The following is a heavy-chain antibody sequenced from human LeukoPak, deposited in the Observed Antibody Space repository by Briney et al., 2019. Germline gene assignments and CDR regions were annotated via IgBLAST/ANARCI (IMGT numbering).Heavy chain of an antibody. V-gene: IGHV1-46*01. Sequence: ASVKVSCKASGYTFTSYYMHWVRQAPGQGLEWMGIINPSGGSASYAQKFQGRVTMTRDTSTSTVYMELSSLRSEDTAVYYCARDHEPYYDSSAGPIDYWGQGTLVTVSS. J-gene: IGHJ4*02. CDR3: ARDHEPYYDSSAGPIDY. CDR2: INPSGGSA. D-gene: IGHD3-22*01. CDR1: GYTFTSYY.